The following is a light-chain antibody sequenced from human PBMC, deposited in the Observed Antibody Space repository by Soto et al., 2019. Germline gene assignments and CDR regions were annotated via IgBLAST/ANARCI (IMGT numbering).Light chain of an antibody. CDR2: EVT. Sequence: QSALTQPASVSGSPGQSITISCTGTSSDIGSYNFVSWYQQHPGKAPKLMIFEVTKRPSGVSDRFSGSKSGNTASLTISGLQAEDEADYYCCSYAGSSTWVFGGGTKRTVL. V-gene: IGLV2-23*02. J-gene: IGLJ3*02. CDR3: CSYAGSSTWV. CDR1: SSDIGSYNF.